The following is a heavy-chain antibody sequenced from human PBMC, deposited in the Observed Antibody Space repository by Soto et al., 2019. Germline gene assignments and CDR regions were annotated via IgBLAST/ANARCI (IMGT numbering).Heavy chain of an antibody. V-gene: IGHV1-18*01. CDR3: ARGVGGYQREGCEI. CDR1: GYTFTNYG. D-gene: IGHD3-16*01. CDR2: ISVDNGYA. J-gene: IGHJ3*02. Sequence: QVQLEQSGGEVKKPGASVKVSCKASGYTFTNYGITWVRQAPEQGLEWMGWISVDNGYAIYAQKFQGRVPMTTDTSTTTVYMEMRSLGDDDTAIYYSARGVGGYQREGCEIWGQGTVVTVSS.